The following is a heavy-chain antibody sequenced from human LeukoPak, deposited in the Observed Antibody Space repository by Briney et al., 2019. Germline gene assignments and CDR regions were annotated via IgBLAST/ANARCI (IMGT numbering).Heavy chain of an antibody. V-gene: IGHV1-69*13. CDR3: ARFWETNYYYYGMDV. CDR2: IIPIFGTA. D-gene: IGHD3-10*01. J-gene: IGHJ6*02. CDR1: GGTFSSYA. Sequence: ASVKVSCKASGGTFSSYAISWVRQAPGQGLEWMGGIIPIFGTANYAQKFQGRVTITADESTSTAYMELSSLRSEDTAVYYCARFWETNYYYYGMDVRGQGTTVTVSS.